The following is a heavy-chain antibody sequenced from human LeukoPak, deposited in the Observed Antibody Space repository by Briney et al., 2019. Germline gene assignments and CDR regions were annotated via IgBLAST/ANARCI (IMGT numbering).Heavy chain of an antibody. CDR3: ARDLYDDNRCFDF. CDR2: IYYTGST. CDR1: GGSINSYY. Sequence: SETLSLTCTVSGGSINSYYWNWIRQPPGKGLEWIGYIYYTGSTNYNPSLKSRITISVDTSKNQFSLRVDSVTAADTAVYYCARDLYDDNRCFDFWGQGILVTVSS. J-gene: IGHJ4*02. V-gene: IGHV4-59*12. D-gene: IGHD1-14*01.